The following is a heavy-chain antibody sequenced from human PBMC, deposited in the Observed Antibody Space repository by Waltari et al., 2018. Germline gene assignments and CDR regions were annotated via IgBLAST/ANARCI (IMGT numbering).Heavy chain of an antibody. Sequence: EVQLLASGGGLVQPGGSLRLSRASSGPPFSTYAMRWGRQAPGRGLEWVSGMSGSGGNTYYADSVKGRFTISRDNSRNTLFLQMNRLRAEDTAVYYCAKGRWYFDFWGRGTLVTVPS. CDR1: GPPFSTYA. CDR3: AKGRWYFDF. J-gene: IGHJ4*02. V-gene: IGHV3-23*01. CDR2: MSGSGGNT.